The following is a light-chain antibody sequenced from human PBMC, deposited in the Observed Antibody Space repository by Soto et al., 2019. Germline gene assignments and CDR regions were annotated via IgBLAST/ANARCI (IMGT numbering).Light chain of an antibody. CDR3: QAWDSSTAGVV. CDR1: KLGDKY. Sequence: SYELTQPPSVSVSPGQTASITCSGDKLGDKYACWYQQKPGQSPVLVIYQDSKRPSGIPERFSGSNSGNTATLAISGTQAMYEADYYCQAWDSSTAGVVFGGGTKLTVL. V-gene: IGLV3-1*01. CDR2: QDS. J-gene: IGLJ2*01.